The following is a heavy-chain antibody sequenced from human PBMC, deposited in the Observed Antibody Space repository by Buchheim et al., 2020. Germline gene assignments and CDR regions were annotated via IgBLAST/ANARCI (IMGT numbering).Heavy chain of an antibody. CDR3: AAGDPLDY. CDR1: GFSFSNYG. Sequence: QVQLVESGGGVVQPGRSLRLSCAASGFSFSNYGRHWVRQAPGKGMEWVAIIWHDGYNKYYADSVTGRFTISRDNSKNTLSLQMNSLRAEDTAVYYCAAGDPLDYWGQGAL. J-gene: IGHJ4*02. CDR2: IWHDGYNK. D-gene: IGHD7-27*01. V-gene: IGHV3-33*01.